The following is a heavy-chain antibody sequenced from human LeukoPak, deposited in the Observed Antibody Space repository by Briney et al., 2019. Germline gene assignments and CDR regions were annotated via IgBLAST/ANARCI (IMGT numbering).Heavy chain of an antibody. CDR1: GFTVSSNY. Sequence: GGSLRLSCAASGFTVSSNYMSWVRQAPGKGLEWVSVIYSGGSTYYADSVKGRFTISRDNSKNTLYLQMNSLRAEDTAVYYCASRRYGDYLFHFDYWGQGTLVTVSS. J-gene: IGHJ4*02. CDR3: ASRRYGDYLFHFDY. CDR2: IYSGGST. V-gene: IGHV3-53*01. D-gene: IGHD4-17*01.